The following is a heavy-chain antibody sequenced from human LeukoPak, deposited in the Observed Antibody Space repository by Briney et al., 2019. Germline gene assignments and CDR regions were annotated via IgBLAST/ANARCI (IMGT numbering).Heavy chain of an antibody. Sequence: SETLSLTCTVSGCTISSPNDYWSWIRQYPGKGLEWIGYIHYSGRTYYKPSLRSRVTISVDTSKNPFSLKLTSVTAADTAVYFCARWAYDRGGFYFFDRWGEGTLVTVS. D-gene: IGHD3-22*01. CDR1: GCTISSPNDY. CDR2: IHYSGRT. J-gene: IGHJ4*02. V-gene: IGHV4-31*03. CDR3: ARWAYDRGGFYFFDR.